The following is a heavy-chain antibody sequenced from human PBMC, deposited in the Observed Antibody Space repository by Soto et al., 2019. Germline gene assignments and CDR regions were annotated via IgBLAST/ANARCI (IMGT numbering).Heavy chain of an antibody. D-gene: IGHD1-1*01. J-gene: IGHJ6*02. CDR2: INAGNGNT. Sequence: QVQLVQSGAEVKKPGASVKVSCKASGYTFTSYAMHWVRQAPGQRLEWMGWINAGNGNTKYSQKFQGRVTITRDTSASTAYMELSSLRSEDTAVYYCARVGLDRLYYYYYGMDFWGQGTTVTVSS. CDR1: GYTFTSYA. V-gene: IGHV1-3*01. CDR3: ARVGLDRLYYYYYGMDF.